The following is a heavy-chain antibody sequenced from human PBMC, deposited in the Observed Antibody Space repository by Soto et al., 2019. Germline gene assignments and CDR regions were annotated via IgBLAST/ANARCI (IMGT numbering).Heavy chain of an antibody. D-gene: IGHD6-13*01. Sequence: ASVKVSCKASGYTFTSYAMHWVRQAPGQRLEWMGWINAGNGNTKYSQKFQGRVTITGDTSASTAYMELSSLRSEDTAVYYCAREPQYSSSWQQYYFDYWGQGTLVTVSS. V-gene: IGHV1-3*01. J-gene: IGHJ4*02. CDR2: INAGNGNT. CDR3: AREPQYSSSWQQYYFDY. CDR1: GYTFTSYA.